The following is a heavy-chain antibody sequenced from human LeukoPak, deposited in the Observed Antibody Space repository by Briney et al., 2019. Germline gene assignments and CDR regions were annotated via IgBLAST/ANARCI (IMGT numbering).Heavy chain of an antibody. Sequence: GGSLRPSCAGSGFTFRNYGMNWVRQAPGKGLEWLSGISPRGGGTYYADSVKGRFTISRDDSKNTLSLQMNSLTVEDTAVYYCARDLAWGAFDYWGQGTLVTVSS. CDR2: ISPRGGGT. J-gene: IGHJ4*02. CDR1: GFTFRNYG. D-gene: IGHD7-27*01. CDR3: ARDLAWGAFDY. V-gene: IGHV3-23*01.